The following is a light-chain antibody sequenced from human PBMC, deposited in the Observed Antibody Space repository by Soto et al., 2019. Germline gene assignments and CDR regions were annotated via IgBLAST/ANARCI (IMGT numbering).Light chain of an antibody. CDR2: GAS. Sequence: EIVMTQSPATLSVSPGERATLSCRASQSVSSNLAWYQQKPGQAPRLLIYGASTRATCILARFSGSGSGTEFTLTISSLQSEDFAVYYCQQYNNWHTWTFGQGTKVEIK. J-gene: IGKJ1*01. CDR3: QQYNNWHTWT. CDR1: QSVSSN. V-gene: IGKV3-15*01.